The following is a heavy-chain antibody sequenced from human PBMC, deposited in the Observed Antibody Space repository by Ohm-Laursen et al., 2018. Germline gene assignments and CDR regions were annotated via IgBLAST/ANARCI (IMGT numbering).Heavy chain of an antibody. J-gene: IGHJ4*02. CDR2: ISSSSSYI. CDR3: AADTHYYDSSLDY. V-gene: IGHV3-21*01. Sequence: SLRLSCAASGFTFSSYSMNWVRQAPGKGLEWVSSISSSSSYIYYADSVKGRFTISRDNAKNSLYLQMNSLRAEDTAVYYCAADTHYYDSSLDYWGQGTLVTVSS. CDR1: GFTFSSYS. D-gene: IGHD3-22*01.